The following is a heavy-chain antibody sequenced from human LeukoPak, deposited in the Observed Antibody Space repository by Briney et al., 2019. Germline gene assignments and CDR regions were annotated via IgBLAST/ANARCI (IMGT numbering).Heavy chain of an antibody. D-gene: IGHD2-2*01. CDR1: GFTCSTYA. CDR2: ISHDGSNK. J-gene: IGHJ4*02. CDR3: ASPNCSSSSCYEHHFDY. Sequence: PGGSLRHSCAGSGFTCSTYAMRWVRQAPGKGLEWVAVISHDGSNKYHTDSVKGRFTISTDHSKNTLYLQLNSLRVEDTAVYYCASPNCSSSSCYEHHFDYWGQGTLVTVSS. V-gene: IGHV3-30-3*01.